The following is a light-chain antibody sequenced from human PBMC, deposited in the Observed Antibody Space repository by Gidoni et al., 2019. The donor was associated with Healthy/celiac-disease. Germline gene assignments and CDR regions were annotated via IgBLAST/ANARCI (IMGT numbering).Light chain of an antibody. J-gene: IGKJ1*01. CDR2: GAS. CDR3: QQYNNWPPERT. V-gene: IGKV3-15*01. Sequence: EIVMTQSPATLSVSPGERATLSCRASQSVSSNLAWYQQQPGQAPRLLIYGASTRATGIPARFSASGSGTEFTLTISSLQSEDFAVYYCQQYNNWPPERTFGQGTKVEIK. CDR1: QSVSSN.